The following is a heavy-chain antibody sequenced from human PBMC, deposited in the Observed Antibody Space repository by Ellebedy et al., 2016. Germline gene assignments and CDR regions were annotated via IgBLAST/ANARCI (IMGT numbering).Heavy chain of an antibody. CDR3: ATSPRQLVLPYYYYYMDV. CDR2: MNPNSGNT. V-gene: IGHV1-8*01. D-gene: IGHD6-6*01. CDR1: GYTFTSYD. Sequence: ASVKVSXXASGYTFTSYDINWVRQATGQGLEWMGWMNPNSGNTGYAQKFQGRVTMTRNTSISTAYMELSSLRSEDTAVYYCATSPRQLVLPYYYYYMDVWGKGTTVTVSS. J-gene: IGHJ6*03.